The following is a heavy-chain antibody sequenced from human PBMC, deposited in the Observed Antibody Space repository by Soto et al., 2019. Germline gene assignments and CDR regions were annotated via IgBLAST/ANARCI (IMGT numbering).Heavy chain of an antibody. J-gene: IGHJ4*02. CDR3: ARGQEVGAHFFDS. D-gene: IGHD2-15*01. V-gene: IGHV3-13*01. CDR1: GFTFSGFD. Sequence: GSLRLSCEASGFTFSGFDMHWVRQPTGKGLEWVSTIGTAGDTYYAVSVKGRFTISRDNAKNSLSLQMNSLRAGDTAVYFCARGQEVGAHFFDSWGQGTQVTAPQ. CDR2: IGTAGDT.